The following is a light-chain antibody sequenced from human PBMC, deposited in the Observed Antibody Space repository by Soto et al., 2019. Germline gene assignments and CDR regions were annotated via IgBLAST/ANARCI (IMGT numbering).Light chain of an antibody. Sequence: GDRVTIPCRASHTIYTWLAWYQHKPGKAPKLLIYAASSLQSGVPSRFSGSGSGTDFTLTINSLQPEDFATYYCQQSYSAPRTFGQGTKVDIK. CDR2: AAS. J-gene: IGKJ1*01. CDR3: QQSYSAPRT. V-gene: IGKV1-39*01. CDR1: HTIYTW.